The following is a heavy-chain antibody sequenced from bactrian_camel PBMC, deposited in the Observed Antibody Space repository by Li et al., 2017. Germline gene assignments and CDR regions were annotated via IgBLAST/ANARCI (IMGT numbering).Heavy chain of an antibody. CDR3: AASLMDWPPLGKDAYRY. V-gene: IGHV3S55*01. CDR1: ESTYDRGYC. CDR2: ICGSGYT. Sequence: HVQLVESGGGSVQDGGSLSLFCAASESTYDRGYCMAWFRQASGKERGGVAAICGSGYTDYAGSVAGRFTISKDNDKNTLYLQMNSLKPEDTAMYYCAASLMDWPPLGKDAYRYWGQGTQVTVS. J-gene: IGHJ4*01. D-gene: IGHD1*01.